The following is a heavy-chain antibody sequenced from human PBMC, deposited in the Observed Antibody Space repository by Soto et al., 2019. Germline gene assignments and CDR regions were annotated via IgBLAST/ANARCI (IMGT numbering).Heavy chain of an antibody. J-gene: IGHJ6*02. CDR3: ASQLTGDYYYYCMDV. D-gene: IGHD7-27*01. V-gene: IGHV1-69*13. CDR1: GGTFSSYA. Sequence: ASVKVSCKASGGTFSSYAISWVRQAPGQGLEWMGGIIPIFGTADYAQKFQGRVTITADEPTSTAYMELSSLRSKDTAVYYCASQLTGDYYYYCMDVWGQGTTVTVSS. CDR2: IIPIFGTA.